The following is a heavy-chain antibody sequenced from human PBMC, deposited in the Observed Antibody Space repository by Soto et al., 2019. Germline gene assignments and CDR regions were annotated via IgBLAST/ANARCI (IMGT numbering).Heavy chain of an antibody. V-gene: IGHV1-69*13. D-gene: IGHD2-2*02. Sequence: SVKVSCKASGGTFSSYAISWVRQAPGQGLEWMGGIIPIFGTANYAQKFQGRVTITADESTSTAYMELSSLRSEDTAVYYCARIRLGYCSSTSCYTGGMDVWGQGTTVTVSS. CDR3: ARIRLGYCSSTSCYTGGMDV. CDR2: IIPIFGTA. J-gene: IGHJ6*02. CDR1: GGTFSSYA.